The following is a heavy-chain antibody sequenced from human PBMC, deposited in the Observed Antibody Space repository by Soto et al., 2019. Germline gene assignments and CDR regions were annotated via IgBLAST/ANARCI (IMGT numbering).Heavy chain of an antibody. V-gene: IGHV4-34*01. J-gene: IGHJ6*02. CDR2: INHSGST. CDR1: GGSFSGYY. D-gene: IGHD2-15*01. Sequence: SETLSLTCAVYGGSFSGYYWSWIRQPPGKGLEWIGEINHSGSTNYNPSLKSRVTISVDTSKNQFSLKLSSVTAADTAVYYCARDSHCSGGSCYSVDYGMDVWGQGTTVTVSS. CDR3: ARDSHCSGGSCYSVDYGMDV.